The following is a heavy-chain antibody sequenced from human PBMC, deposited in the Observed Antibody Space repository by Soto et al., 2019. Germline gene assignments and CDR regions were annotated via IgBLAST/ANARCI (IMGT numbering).Heavy chain of an antibody. CDR2: ISGSGGST. CDR3: ATSPNTGSFYDLLTGYYIREYYYYGMDV. Sequence: GGSLRLSCAASGFTFSSYAMSWVRQAPGKGLEWVSAISGSGGSTYYADSVKGRFTISRDNSKNTLYLQMNSLRAEDTAVYYCATSPNTGSFYDLLTGYYIREYYYYGMDVRGQGTTVTVSS. CDR1: GFTFSSYA. V-gene: IGHV3-23*01. J-gene: IGHJ6*02. D-gene: IGHD3-9*01.